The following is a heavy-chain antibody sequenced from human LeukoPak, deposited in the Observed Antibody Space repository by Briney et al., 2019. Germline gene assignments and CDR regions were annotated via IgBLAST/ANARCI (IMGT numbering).Heavy chain of an antibody. D-gene: IGHD5-18*01. V-gene: IGHV3-11*01. J-gene: IGHJ4*02. Sequence: GGSLRLSCAASGFTFSSYDMSWIRQAPGKGLEWVSYISGSGSTIYYADSVKGRFTISRDNAKNSLYLQMSSLRAEDTAVYYCARAWTGYSYGDYWGQGTLVTVSS. CDR2: ISGSGSTI. CDR1: GFTFSSYD. CDR3: ARAWTGYSYGDY.